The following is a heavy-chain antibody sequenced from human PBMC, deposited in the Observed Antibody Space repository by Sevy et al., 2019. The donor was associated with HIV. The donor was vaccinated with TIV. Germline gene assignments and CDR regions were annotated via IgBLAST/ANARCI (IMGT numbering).Heavy chain of an antibody. Sequence: GGSLRLSCAASGFTFNSYAMSWVRQAPGTGLEWVSGLSGGGESTYYADSVKGRFTISRDNSKNTLYLQMNSVKAEDTAIYYCAKGVPVVRGVITDAFDIWGQRTMVTVS. CDR3: AKGVPVVRGVITDAFDI. CDR2: LSGGGEST. D-gene: IGHD3-10*01. J-gene: IGHJ3*02. CDR1: GFTFNSYA. V-gene: IGHV3-23*01.